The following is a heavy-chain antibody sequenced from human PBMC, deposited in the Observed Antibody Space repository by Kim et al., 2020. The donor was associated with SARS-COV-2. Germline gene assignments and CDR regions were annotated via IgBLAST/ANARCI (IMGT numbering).Heavy chain of an antibody. V-gene: IGHV3-20*01. J-gene: IGHJ4*02. D-gene: IGHD6-13*01. CDR3: ARDYDSSSSDY. CDR1: GFTFDDYG. CDR2: INWNGGST. Sequence: GGSLRLSCAASGFTFDDYGMSWVRQAPGKGLEWVSGINWNGGSTGYADSVKGRFTISRDNAKNSLYLQMNSLRAEDTALYHCARDYDSSSSDYWGQGTLVTVSS.